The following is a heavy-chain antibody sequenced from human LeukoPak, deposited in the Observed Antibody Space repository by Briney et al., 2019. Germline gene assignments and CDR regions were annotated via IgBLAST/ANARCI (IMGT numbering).Heavy chain of an antibody. CDR2: TSSSDDGK. Sequence: GGSLRLSCTVSGFSLSSYAMSWVRRAPGKGLEWVSATSSSDDGKYYADSVRGRFTISRDNSQNTLYLQMNSLRAEDTAIYYCAKVLPIYFSPSSWFDPWGQGTLVTVSS. CDR3: AKVLPIYFSPSSWFDP. D-gene: IGHD3-3*01. J-gene: IGHJ5*02. V-gene: IGHV3-23*01. CDR1: GFSLSSYA.